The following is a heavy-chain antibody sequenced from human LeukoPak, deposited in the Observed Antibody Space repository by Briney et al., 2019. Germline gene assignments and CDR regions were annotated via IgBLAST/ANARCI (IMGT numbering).Heavy chain of an antibody. D-gene: IGHD1-26*01. Sequence: EASVKVSCKASGGTFSSYAISWVRQAPGHGLEWMGGIIPIFGTANYAQKFQGRVTITADESTSTAYMELSSLRSEDTAVYYCARDVVEWEPNNWFDPWGQGTLVTVSS. CDR3: ARDVVEWEPNNWFDP. J-gene: IGHJ5*02. CDR2: IIPIFGTA. V-gene: IGHV1-69*13. CDR1: GGTFSSYA.